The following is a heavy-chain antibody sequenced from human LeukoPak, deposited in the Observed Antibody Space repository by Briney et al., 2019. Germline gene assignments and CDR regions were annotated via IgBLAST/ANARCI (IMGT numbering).Heavy chain of an antibody. CDR1: GGSFTGYY. D-gene: IGHD3-10*01. CDR2: INHSEST. J-gene: IGHJ6*03. CDR3: ARVYGSGSYYNGYYYYYMDV. V-gene: IGHV4-34*01. Sequence: PSETLSLTCAVYGGSFTGYYWSWIRQPPGKGLEWIGEINHSESTNYNPSLKSRVTISVDTSKNQFSLKLSSVTAADTAVYYCARVYGSGSYYNGYYYYYMDVWGKGTTVTIS.